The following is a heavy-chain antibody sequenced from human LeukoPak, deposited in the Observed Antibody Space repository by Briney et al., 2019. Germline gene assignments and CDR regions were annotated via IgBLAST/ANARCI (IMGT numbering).Heavy chain of an antibody. D-gene: IGHD3-22*01. CDR1: GGTFSSYA. V-gene: IGHV1-69*05. Sequence: SVKASCKASGGTFSSYAISWVRQAPGQGLEWMGGIIPIFGTANYAQKFQGRVTITTDESTSTAYMELSSLRSEDTAVYYCARAWSVLDYYDSSGYHDWGQGTLVTVSS. J-gene: IGHJ4*02. CDR2: IIPIFGTA. CDR3: ARAWSVLDYYDSSGYHD.